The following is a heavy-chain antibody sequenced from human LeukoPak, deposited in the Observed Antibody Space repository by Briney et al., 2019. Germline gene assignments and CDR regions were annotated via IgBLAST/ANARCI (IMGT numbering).Heavy chain of an antibody. Sequence: PSQTLSLTCTVSGGSISSGSYYWSWIRQPAGKGLEWIGRIYTSGSTSYNPSLKSRVTISVDTSKNQFSLKLTSVTAADTAVYYCARGSRWFDPWGQGTLVTVSS. CDR2: IYTSGST. CDR1: GGSISSGSYY. V-gene: IGHV4-61*02. J-gene: IGHJ5*02. CDR3: ARGSRWFDP.